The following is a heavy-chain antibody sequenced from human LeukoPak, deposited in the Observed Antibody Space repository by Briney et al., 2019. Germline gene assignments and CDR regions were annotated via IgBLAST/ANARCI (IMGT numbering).Heavy chain of an antibody. CDR1: GGSFSGYY. Sequence: PSETLSLTCAVYGGSFSGYYWSWIRQPPGKGLEWIGEINHSGSTNYNPSLKSRVTISVDTSKNQFSLKLGSVTAADTAVYYCARPKGYSYANYFDYWGQGTLVTVSS. CDR3: ARPKGYSYANYFDY. D-gene: IGHD5-18*01. V-gene: IGHV4-34*01. CDR2: INHSGST. J-gene: IGHJ4*02.